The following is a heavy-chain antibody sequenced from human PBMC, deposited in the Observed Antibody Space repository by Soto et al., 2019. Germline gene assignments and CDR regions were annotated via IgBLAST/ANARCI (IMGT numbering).Heavy chain of an antibody. CDR3: KAVHSRAGAMVFGAFEY. CDR1: GYTLTSYY. D-gene: IGHD3-10*02. J-gene: IGHJ4*01. V-gene: IGHV1-46*01. CDR2: INPTAGST. Sequence: ASVKVSCKASGYTLTSYYIHWVRQAPGQGLEWMGIINPTAGSTTYAQKFRGRVTMTSDTSTSTVYMELSRLRSDDTAVYYCKAVHSRAGAMVFGAFEYWGQGTMVTVSS.